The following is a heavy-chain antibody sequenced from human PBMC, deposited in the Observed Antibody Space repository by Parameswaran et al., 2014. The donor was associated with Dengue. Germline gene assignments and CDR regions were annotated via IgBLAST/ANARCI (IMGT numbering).Heavy chain of an antibody. CDR2: IYWDDDK. Sequence: VRQAPGKALEWLGLIYWDDDKTYSPSLKSRLTITKDTSKNQVVLKMTNMDPVDTATYYCAHRPYYEGTGFGYHFDYWGQGNLVTVSS. J-gene: IGHJ4*02. D-gene: IGHD3-22*01. CDR3: AHRPYYEGTGFGYHFDY. V-gene: IGHV2-5*02.